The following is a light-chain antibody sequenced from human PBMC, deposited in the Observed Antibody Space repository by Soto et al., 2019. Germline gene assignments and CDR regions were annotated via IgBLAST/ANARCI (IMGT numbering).Light chain of an antibody. V-gene: IGKV1-5*03. CDR3: QQYNSYWT. CDR1: QSISSW. CDR2: KAS. J-gene: IGKJ1*01. Sequence: DIQLSQSPSTLSASLGDRVTITCRASQSISSWLAWYQQKPGKAPKLLLYKASTLESGVPSRFSGSGSGTEFTLTISSLQPDDFETYYCQQYNSYWTFGQGTKV.